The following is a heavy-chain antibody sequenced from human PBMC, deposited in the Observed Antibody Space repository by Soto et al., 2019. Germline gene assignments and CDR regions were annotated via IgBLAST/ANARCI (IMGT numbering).Heavy chain of an antibody. CDR3: ATAPAVAGTDWFDP. CDR2: MNPNSGNT. CDR1: GYTFTRYD. D-gene: IGHD6-19*01. J-gene: IGHJ5*02. Sequence: ASVKVSCKASGYTFTRYDINWVRQATGQGLEWMGWMNPNSGNTGYAQKFQGRVTMSRNNSISTAYMELSSLRSEDTAVYYCATAPAVAGTDWFDPWGQGTLVNVSS. V-gene: IGHV1-8*01.